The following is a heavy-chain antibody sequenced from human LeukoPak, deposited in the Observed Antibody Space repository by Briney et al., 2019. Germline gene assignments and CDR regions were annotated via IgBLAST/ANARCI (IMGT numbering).Heavy chain of an antibody. Sequence: KPSETLSLTCSVSGGSISSYYWTWIRQAPGKGLEWIGYVYYSVSTNYNPSLKSRVSISQDTSNNQVSLKLSSVTAADTAVYYCVRQESGPYHYMDVWGKGTTVTVSS. V-gene: IGHV4-59*08. CDR1: GGSISSYY. D-gene: IGHD3-3*01. CDR2: VYYSVST. CDR3: VRQESGPYHYMDV. J-gene: IGHJ6*03.